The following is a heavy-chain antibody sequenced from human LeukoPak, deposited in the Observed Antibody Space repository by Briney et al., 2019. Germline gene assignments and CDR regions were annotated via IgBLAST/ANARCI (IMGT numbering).Heavy chain of an antibody. CDR1: GGTFSSYT. D-gene: IGHD3-9*01. J-gene: IGHJ4*02. Sequence: GASVKVACKASGGTFSSYTISWVRQATGQGLEWMGGIIPIFGTANHAQKFQGRVTTTADESTSTAYIELSSLRSEDTGVYYCARSPPQNFDILTGYFADWGQGTLVTVSS. CDR3: ARSPPQNFDILTGYFAD. CDR2: IIPIFGTA. V-gene: IGHV1-69*13.